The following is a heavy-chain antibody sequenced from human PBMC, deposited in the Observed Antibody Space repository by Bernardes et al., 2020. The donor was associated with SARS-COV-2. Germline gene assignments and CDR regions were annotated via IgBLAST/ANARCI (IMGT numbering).Heavy chain of an antibody. V-gene: IGHV4-39*01. CDR3: ARRGYDSSGYYPVLDGMDV. J-gene: IGHJ6*02. CDR1: GGSISSSSYY. Sequence: SETLCLTCTVSGGSISSSSYYWVWLRQPPGKGLEWIGSIYYSGSTYYNPSLKSRVTISVDTSKNQFSLKLSSVTAADTAVYYCARRGYDSSGYYPVLDGMDVWGQGTTVTVSS. D-gene: IGHD3-22*01. CDR2: IYYSGST.